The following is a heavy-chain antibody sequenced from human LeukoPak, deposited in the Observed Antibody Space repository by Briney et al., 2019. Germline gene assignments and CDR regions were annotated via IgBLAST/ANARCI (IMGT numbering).Heavy chain of an antibody. D-gene: IGHD5-24*01. CDR3: AKDHGDGYLPN. CDR1: GFTFSDYW. V-gene: IGHV3-74*01. J-gene: IGHJ3*01. Sequence: GGSLRLSCAASGFTFSDYWMHWVRQVPGKGLVWVSRIDSDGSATSYADSVRGRFTISRDNAKNTLFLHMNSLRAEDTAMYYCAKDHGDGYLPNWGQGTMVTVSS. CDR2: IDSDGSAT.